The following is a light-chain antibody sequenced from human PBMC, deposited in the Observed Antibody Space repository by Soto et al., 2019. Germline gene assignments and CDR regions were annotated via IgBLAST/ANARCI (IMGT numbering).Light chain of an antibody. V-gene: IGKV3D-15*01. CDR3: QQYNNWPLT. CDR1: QSVSDN. CDR2: GAS. Sequence: EVVMTQSPATLSVSPGERATLSCRASQSVSDNLAWYQQKPGQAPRLLIYGASTRATGIPARFSGFGSGTEFTLTISSLQSEDFAVYYCQQYNNWPLTFGGGTKVEIK. J-gene: IGKJ4*01.